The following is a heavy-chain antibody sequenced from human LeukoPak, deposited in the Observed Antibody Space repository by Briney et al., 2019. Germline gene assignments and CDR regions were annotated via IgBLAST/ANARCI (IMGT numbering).Heavy chain of an antibody. Sequence: SQTLSLTCTVSGGSISSGGYYWSWIRQHPGKGLEWIGYIYYSGSTYYNPPLKSRVTISVDTSKNQFSLKLSSATAADTAVYYCARDRYTVVSWYFDLWGRGTLVTVSS. J-gene: IGHJ2*01. D-gene: IGHD4-23*01. CDR3: ARDRYTVVSWYFDL. CDR2: IYYSGST. CDR1: GGSISSGGYY. V-gene: IGHV4-31*03.